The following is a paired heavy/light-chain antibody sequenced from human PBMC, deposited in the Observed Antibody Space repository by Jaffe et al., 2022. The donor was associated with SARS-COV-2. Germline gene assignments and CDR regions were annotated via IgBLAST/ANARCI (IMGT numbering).Light chain of an antibody. J-gene: IGKJ1*01. CDR3: QQYDNWPRT. CDR1: QSVSSS. CDR2: GAS. Sequence: EIVMTQSPATLSVSPGERATLSCRASQSVSSSLAWYQQKPGQAPRLLIYGASTRATGIPARFSGSGSGTEFTLTISSLQSEDFAVYYCQQYDNWPRTFGQGTKVEIK. V-gene: IGKV3-15*01.
Heavy chain of an antibody. CDR1: GYTFTSYW. CDR3: ARGGYSYGSYWYFDL. D-gene: IGHD5-18*01. CDR2: IYPGDSDT. J-gene: IGHJ2*01. Sequence: EVQLVQSGAEVKKPGESLKISCKGSGYTFTSYWIGWVRQMPGKGLECMGIIYPGDSDTRYSPSFQGQVTISADKSITTAYLQWSSLKASDTAMYYCARGGYSYGSYWYFDLWGRGTLVTVSS. V-gene: IGHV5-51*01.